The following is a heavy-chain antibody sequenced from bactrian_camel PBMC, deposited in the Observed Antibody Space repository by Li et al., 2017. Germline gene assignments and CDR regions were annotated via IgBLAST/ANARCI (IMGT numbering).Heavy chain of an antibody. CDR1: SRTYTNYC. D-gene: IGHD2*01. V-gene: IGHV3S57*01. J-gene: IGHJ4*01. Sequence: VQLVESGGGTVQTGGSLKLSCAHSSRTYTNYCWGWFRQAPGKQREAVATIGDRTTTYVGSVKGRFTISQNHAENLRYLQMNSLKPVDTAMYYCAAVHGDYCYYPPSPRSYRYWGQGTQVTVS. CDR2: IGDRTT. CDR3: AAVHGDYCYYPPSPRSYRY.